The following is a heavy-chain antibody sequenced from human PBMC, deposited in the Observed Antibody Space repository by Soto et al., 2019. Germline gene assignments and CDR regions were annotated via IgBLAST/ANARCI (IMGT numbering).Heavy chain of an antibody. J-gene: IGHJ6*03. V-gene: IGHV1-18*01. D-gene: IGHD3-3*01. Sequence: ASVKVSCKASGYTFTSYGISWVRQAPGQGLEWMGWISAYSGNTNYAQKLQGRVTMTTDTSTSTAYMELRSLRSDDTAVYYCARDPERGFTIFGRWYYYYMDVWGKGTTVTVSS. CDR3: ARDPERGFTIFGRWYYYYMDV. CDR1: GYTFTSYG. CDR2: ISAYSGNT.